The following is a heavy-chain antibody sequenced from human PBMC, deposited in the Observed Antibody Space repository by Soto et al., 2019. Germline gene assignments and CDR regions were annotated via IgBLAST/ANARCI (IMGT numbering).Heavy chain of an antibody. D-gene: IGHD2-8*01. Sequence: RLEWMGIINPSGGSTSYAQKFQGRVTMTRDTSTSTVYMELSSLRSEDTAVYYCAREYCTIFFFQAEDGIRYYLPVSAFLLNRSSDL. CDR2: INPSGGST. CDR3: AREYCTIFFFQAEDGIRYYLPVSAFLLNRSSDL. V-gene: IGHV1-46*01. J-gene: IGHJ2*01.